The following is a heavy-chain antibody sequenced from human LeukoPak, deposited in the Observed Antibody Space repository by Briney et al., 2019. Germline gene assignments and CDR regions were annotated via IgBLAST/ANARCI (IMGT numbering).Heavy chain of an antibody. CDR2: MNPNSGNT. CDR3: VRVEYSSSSEVYYYYMDV. Sequence: ASVKVSCKASGYTFTSYDINWVRQATGQGLEWMGWMNPNSGNTGYAQKFQGRVTMTRNTSISTAYMELSSLRSEDTAVYYCVRVEYSSSSEVYYYYMDVWGKGTTVTVSS. J-gene: IGHJ6*03. D-gene: IGHD6-6*01. CDR1: GYTFTSYD. V-gene: IGHV1-8*01.